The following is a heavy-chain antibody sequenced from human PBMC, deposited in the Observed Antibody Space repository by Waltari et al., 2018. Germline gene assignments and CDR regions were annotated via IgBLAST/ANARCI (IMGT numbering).Heavy chain of an antibody. D-gene: IGHD3-10*01. Sequence: QVQLQQSGPGLVKPSQTLSPTCAIPGDRVSSHSCAWNWIRQSPSRGLEWLGRTFYRSKWYYDYAISVKSRITINADTSKNQFFLQLNSVTPEDTAVYYCARGRDSAFDYWGQGTLVTVSS. V-gene: IGHV6-1*01. CDR1: GDRVSSHSCA. CDR2: TFYRSKWYY. J-gene: IGHJ4*02. CDR3: ARGRDSAFDY.